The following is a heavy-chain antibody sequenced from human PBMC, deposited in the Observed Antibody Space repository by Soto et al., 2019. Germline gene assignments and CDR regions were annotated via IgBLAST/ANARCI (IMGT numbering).Heavy chain of an antibody. D-gene: IGHD3-22*01. CDR1: GFTFSSHG. J-gene: IGHJ1*01. CDR2: VSFDGTNK. CDR3: ANGDSSGFEYFQS. V-gene: IGHV3-30*18. Sequence: QVQLVESGGGVVQPGMTLGLSCTASGFTFSSHGMHWVRQAPGKGLEWVAVVSFDGTNKNYADSVRGRFTISRDNSKNTLYLQMSSLRAEDTAVYYCANGDSSGFEYFQSWGQGTLVTVSS.